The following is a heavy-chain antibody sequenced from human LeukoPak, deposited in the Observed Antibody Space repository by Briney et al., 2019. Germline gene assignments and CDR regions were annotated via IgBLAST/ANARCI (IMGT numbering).Heavy chain of an antibody. CDR1: GGSISSSNW. D-gene: IGHD6-19*01. Sequence: SETLSLTCAVSGGSISSSNWWSWVRQPPGKGLEWIGEIYHSGSTNYNPSLKSRVTISVDKSKNQFSLKLSSVTAADTAVYYCAMGIAVADSPYYFDYWGQGTLVTVSS. J-gene: IGHJ4*02. V-gene: IGHV4-4*02. CDR3: AMGIAVADSPYYFDY. CDR2: IYHSGST.